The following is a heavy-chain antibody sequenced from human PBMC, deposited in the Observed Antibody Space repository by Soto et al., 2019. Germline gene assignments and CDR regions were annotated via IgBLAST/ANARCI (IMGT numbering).Heavy chain of an antibody. CDR3: AKCHYCTNGVCYPYYYYGMDV. D-gene: IGHD2-8*01. CDR2: ISGSGGST. J-gene: IGHJ6*02. V-gene: IGHV3-23*01. CDR1: GFTFSSYA. Sequence: VGSLRLSCAASGFTFSSYAMSWVRQAPGKGLEWVSAISGSGGSTYYADSVKGRFTISRDNSKNTLYLQMNSLRAEDTAVYYCAKCHYCTNGVCYPYYYYGMDVWGQGTTVTVSS.